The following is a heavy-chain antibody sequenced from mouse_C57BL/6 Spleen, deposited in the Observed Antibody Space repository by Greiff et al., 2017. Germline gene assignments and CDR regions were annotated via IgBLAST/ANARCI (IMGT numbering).Heavy chain of an antibody. V-gene: IGHV1-69*01. CDR3: ARLYGWYFDV. D-gene: IGHD1-1*01. J-gene: IGHJ1*03. CDR1: GYTFTSYW. CDR2: INPPDRYT. Sequence: VQLQQPGPELVMPGASVKLSCKASGYTFTSYWMHWVKQSPGQGLEWIGEINPPDRYTTYNQKLKGKSTLTVDKSSSTAYMQLSSRTSEDSAVYYCARLYGWYFDVWGTGTTVTVSS.